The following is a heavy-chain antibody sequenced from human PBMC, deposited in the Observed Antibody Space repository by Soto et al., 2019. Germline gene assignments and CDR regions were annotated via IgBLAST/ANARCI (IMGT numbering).Heavy chain of an antibody. V-gene: IGHV3-23*01. J-gene: IGHJ6*02. CDR2: IGGAYDT. CDR1: GFTFSDYV. Sequence: EVQLLESGGGLVQPGGSLRLSCEASGFTFSDYVMNWVRQGPGKGLEWVSTIGGAYDTYYADSVKGRFTISRDNSKSTLFLQMNNLRAEDTALYFSAKDGTTGGQHYYGMDVWGQGTTVTVSS. D-gene: IGHD2-15*01. CDR3: AKDGTTGGQHYYGMDV.